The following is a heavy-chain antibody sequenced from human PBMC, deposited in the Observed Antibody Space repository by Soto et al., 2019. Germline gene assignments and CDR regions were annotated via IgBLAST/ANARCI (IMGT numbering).Heavy chain of an antibody. J-gene: IGHJ4*02. CDR1: GGSISSGGYS. D-gene: IGHD5-18*01. Sequence: SETLSLTCAVSGGSISSGGYSWSWIRQPPGKGLEWIGYIYHSGSTHYNPSLKSRVTISLDTSKNQFSLKLSSVTAADTAVYYCAREGSGYSYGHWGQGTLVTVSS. CDR2: IYHSGST. V-gene: IGHV4-30-2*01. CDR3: AREGSGYSYGH.